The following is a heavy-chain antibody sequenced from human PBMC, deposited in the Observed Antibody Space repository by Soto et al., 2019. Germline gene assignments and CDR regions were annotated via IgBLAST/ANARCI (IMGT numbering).Heavy chain of an antibody. CDR2: ISGSGGST. Sequence: GGSLRLSCAASGFTFSSYAMGWVRQAPGKGLEWVSAISGSGGSTYYADSVKGRFTISRDNSKNTLYLQMNSLRAEDTAVYYCAKTGLGVVVAATVDPWGQGTLVTVSS. CDR1: GFTFSSYA. CDR3: AKTGLGVVVAATVDP. J-gene: IGHJ5*02. D-gene: IGHD2-15*01. V-gene: IGHV3-23*01.